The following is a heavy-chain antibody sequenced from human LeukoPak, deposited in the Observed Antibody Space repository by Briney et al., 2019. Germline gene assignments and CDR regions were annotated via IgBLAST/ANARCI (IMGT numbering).Heavy chain of an antibody. CDR2: ISAYNGNT. Sequence: ASVKVSCKASGYTFTSYGISWVRQAPGQGLEWMGWISAYNGNTNYAQKLQGRVTMTTDTSTSTAYMELRSLRSDDTAVYYCARSLFWSGYFWYFDLWGRGTLVTVSS. CDR3: ARSLFWSGYFWYFDL. V-gene: IGHV1-18*01. J-gene: IGHJ2*01. D-gene: IGHD3-3*01. CDR1: GYTFTSYG.